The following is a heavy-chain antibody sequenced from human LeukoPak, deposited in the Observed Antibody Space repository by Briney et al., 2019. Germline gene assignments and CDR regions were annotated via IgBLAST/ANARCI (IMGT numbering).Heavy chain of an antibody. J-gene: IGHJ1*01. CDR3: ARDTSRYYDSSGYHS. V-gene: IGHV1-18*01. CDR2: ISAYNGNT. Sequence: ASVKVSCKASGYTLTSYGISWVRQAPGQGLEWMGWISAYNGNTSYAQKLQGRVTMTTDTSTSTAYMELRSLRSDDTAVYYCARDTSRYYDSSGYHSWGQGTLVTVSS. D-gene: IGHD3-22*01. CDR1: GYTLTSYG.